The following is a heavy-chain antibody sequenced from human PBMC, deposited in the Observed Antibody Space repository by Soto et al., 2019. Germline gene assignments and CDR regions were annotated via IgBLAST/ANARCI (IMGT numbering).Heavy chain of an antibody. CDR2: IVVGSGNT. D-gene: IGHD6-19*01. Sequence: SVKVSFKASGFTFTSSAVQWVRQARGQRLEWIGWIVVGSGNTNYAQKFQERVTITRDMSTSTAYMELSSLRSEDTAVYYCAAGLRRGWYKDYWGQGTLVTVSS. CDR3: AAGLRRGWYKDY. CDR1: GFTFTSSA. J-gene: IGHJ4*02. V-gene: IGHV1-58*01.